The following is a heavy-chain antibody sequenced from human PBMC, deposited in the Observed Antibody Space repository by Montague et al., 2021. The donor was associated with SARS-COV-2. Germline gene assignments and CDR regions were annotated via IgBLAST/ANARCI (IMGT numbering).Heavy chain of an antibody. CDR3: AKGTCNTTSCYQNLVFDY. CDR1: GSTFNKYA. D-gene: IGHD2-2*01. V-gene: IGHV3-23*01. J-gene: IGHJ4*02. CDR2: ISGIVVTT. Sequence: SLRLSCAASGSTFNKYAMTWVRQAPGKGLEWVSVISGIVVTTIYADSVKGRFTISRDNSMNTLYLQMNSLRAEDTAVYYCAKGTCNTTSCYQNLVFDYWGQGALVTVSS.